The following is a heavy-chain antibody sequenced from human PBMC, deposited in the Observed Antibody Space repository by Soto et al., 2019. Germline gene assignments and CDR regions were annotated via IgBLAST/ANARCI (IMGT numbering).Heavy chain of an antibody. J-gene: IGHJ3*02. V-gene: IGHV3-23*01. Sequence: EVQLLESGGGLVQPGGSLRLSCAASRFTLRNYVVNWVRQAPGKGLEWVSTTGGSGDTYYADSLKGRFTISRDNSKNTVYLEMITLRAEDTAVYYCATSGHCGGLRCSSFDMWGQGTVVTVSS. CDR1: RFTLRNYV. D-gene: IGHD2-21*01. CDR3: ATSGHCGGLRCSSFDM. CDR2: TGGSGDT.